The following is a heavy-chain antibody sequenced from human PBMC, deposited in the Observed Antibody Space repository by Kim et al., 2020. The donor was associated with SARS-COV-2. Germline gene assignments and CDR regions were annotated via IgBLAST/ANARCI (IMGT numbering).Heavy chain of an antibody. V-gene: IGHV4-4*09. J-gene: IGHJ4*02. D-gene: IGHD6-13*01. CDR3: ARRRGGEQQLVFDY. Sequence: NPPLTSRVTKSVDPSKNQFSLKLSSVTAADTAVYYCARRRGGEQQLVFDYWGQGTLVTVSS.